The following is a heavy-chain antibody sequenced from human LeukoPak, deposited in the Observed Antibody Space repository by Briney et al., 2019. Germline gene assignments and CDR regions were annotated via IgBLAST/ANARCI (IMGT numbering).Heavy chain of an antibody. CDR1: GYTFTSYY. V-gene: IGHV1-2*02. Sequence: VASVKVSCKASGYTFTSYYMHWVRQAPGQGLEWMGWINPNSGGTNYAQKFQGRVTMTRDTSISTAYMELSRLRSDDTAVYYCARDQGYCSGGSCLFFDYWGQGTLVTVSS. D-gene: IGHD2-15*01. J-gene: IGHJ4*02. CDR2: INPNSGGT. CDR3: ARDQGYCSGGSCLFFDY.